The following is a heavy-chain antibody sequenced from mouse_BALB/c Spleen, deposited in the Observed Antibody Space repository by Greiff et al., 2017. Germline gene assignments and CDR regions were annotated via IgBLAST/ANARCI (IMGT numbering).Heavy chain of an antibody. CDR2: ISYSGST. D-gene: IGHD1-2*01. J-gene: IGHJ4*01. V-gene: IGHV3-2*02. CDR3: AKQFITTAKGAMDY. Sequence: EVKLVESGPGLVKPSQSLSLTCTVTGYSITSDYAWNWIRQFPGNKLEWMGYISYSGSTSYNPSLKSRISITRDTSKNQFFLQLNSVTTEDTATYYCAKQFITTAKGAMDYWGQGTSVTVSS. CDR1: GYSITSDYA.